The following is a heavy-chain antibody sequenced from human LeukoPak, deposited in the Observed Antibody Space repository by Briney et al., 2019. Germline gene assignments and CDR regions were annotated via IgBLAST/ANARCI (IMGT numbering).Heavy chain of an antibody. D-gene: IGHD3-22*01. CDR2: INPNSGVT. Sequence: ASVKVSCKASGYTFIAYYLHWVRQAPGQGLEWMGRINPNSGVTRYAQKFQDRVTITRDTSISTAYMELTGLRPDDTAIYYCATYDSSGNSLRHWGQGTLVTVSS. CDR3: ATYDSSGNSLRH. CDR1: GYTFIAYY. J-gene: IGHJ4*02. V-gene: IGHV1-2*06.